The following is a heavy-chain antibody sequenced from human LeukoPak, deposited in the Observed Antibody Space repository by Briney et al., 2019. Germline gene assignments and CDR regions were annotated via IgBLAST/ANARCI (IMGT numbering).Heavy chain of an antibody. CDR1: GYTFTSYY. D-gene: IGHD3-22*01. CDR3: ARALYYDSSGYYSSSYYYFQH. V-gene: IGHV1-2*02. Sequence: ALVKVSCKASGYTFTSYYLHWVRQAPGQGLEWMGWINPNSGGTNYAQKFQGRVTMTRDTSISTAYMELSRLRSDDTAEYYCARALYYDSSGYYSSSYYYFQHWGQGTLVTVSS. CDR2: INPNSGGT. J-gene: IGHJ1*01.